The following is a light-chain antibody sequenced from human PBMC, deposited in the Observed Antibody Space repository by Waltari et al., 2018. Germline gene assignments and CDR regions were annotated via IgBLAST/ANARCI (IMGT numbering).Light chain of an antibody. CDR1: QGIRTF. CDR2: DVC. V-gene: IGKV1-27*01. Sequence: DIQMTQSSFSLSASAGDRVTITCRASQGIRTFLAWYQQKPGKPPTLLIYDVCTSRSGVPTPFSGRGFGTDFTLIISSLEPEDVATYYCQRYNRAPCTFGPGTNVDVK. CDR3: QRYNRAPCT. J-gene: IGKJ3*01.